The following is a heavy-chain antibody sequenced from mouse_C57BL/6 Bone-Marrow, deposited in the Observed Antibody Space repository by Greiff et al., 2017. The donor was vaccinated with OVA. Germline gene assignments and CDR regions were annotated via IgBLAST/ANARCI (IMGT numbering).Heavy chain of an antibody. D-gene: IGHD1-1*01. CDR1: GYSITSDY. CDR3: ARYHYYGSSYGYFDV. CDR2: ISYSGST. V-gene: IGHV3-8*01. Sequence: DVHLVESGPGLAKPSQPLSLTCSVTGYSITSDYWNWIRKFPGNKLEYMGYISYSGSTYYNPSLKSRISITRDTSKNQYYLQLNSVTTEDTATYYCARYHYYGSSYGYFDVWGTGTTVTVSS. J-gene: IGHJ1*03.